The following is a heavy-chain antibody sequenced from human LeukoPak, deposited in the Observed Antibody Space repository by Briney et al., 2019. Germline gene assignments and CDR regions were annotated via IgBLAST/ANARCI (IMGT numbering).Heavy chain of an antibody. CDR1: GFTFSSYA. D-gene: IGHD2/OR15-2a*01. V-gene: IGHV3-30-3*02. Sequence: GGSLRLSCAASGFTFSSYAMHWVRQAPGKGLEWVAVISYDGSNKYYADSVKGRFTISRDNSKNTLYLQMNSLRAEDTAVYYCAKIRRQLILLNYYGMDVWGQGTTVTVSS. CDR3: AKIRRQLILLNYYGMDV. J-gene: IGHJ6*02. CDR2: ISYDGSNK.